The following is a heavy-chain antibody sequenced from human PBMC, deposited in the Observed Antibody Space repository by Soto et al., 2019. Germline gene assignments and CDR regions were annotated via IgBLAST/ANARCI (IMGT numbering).Heavy chain of an antibody. V-gene: IGHV4-59*12. CDR3: ARSSTSANYFDY. CDR2: IYYSGGT. J-gene: IGHJ4*02. D-gene: IGHD2-2*01. CDR1: GGSISSYY. Sequence: SETLSLTCTVSGGSISSYYWSWIRQPPGKGLEWIGYIYYSGGTNYNPSLKSRVTISVATSKNQFSLKLSSVTAADTAVYYCARSSTSANYFDYWGQGTLVTVSS.